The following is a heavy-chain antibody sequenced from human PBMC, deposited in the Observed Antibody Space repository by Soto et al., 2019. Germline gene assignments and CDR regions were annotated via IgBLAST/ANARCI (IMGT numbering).Heavy chain of an antibody. CDR3: ARDSLIFRPYNWGKSARWFDP. V-gene: IGHV3-21*01. Sequence: GGSLRLSCAASGFTFSSYSMNWVRQAPGKGLEWVSSISSSSSYIYYADSVKGRFTISRDNAKNSLYLQMNSLRAEDTAVYYCARDSLIFRPYNWGKSARWFDPWGQGTLVTVSS. CDR2: ISSSSSYI. CDR1: GFTFSSYS. J-gene: IGHJ5*02. D-gene: IGHD1-20*01.